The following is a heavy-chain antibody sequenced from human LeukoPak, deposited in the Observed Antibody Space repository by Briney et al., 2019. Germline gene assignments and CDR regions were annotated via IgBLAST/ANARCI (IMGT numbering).Heavy chain of an antibody. Sequence: GASVKVSCKASGYTFTSYYMHWVRQAPGQGLEWMGIINPSGGSTSYAQKFQGGVTMTRDTSTSTVYMELSSLRSEDTAVYYCARAVATPLYFDYWGQGTLVTVSP. V-gene: IGHV1-46*03. CDR3: ARAVATPLYFDY. D-gene: IGHD5-12*01. CDR2: INPSGGST. J-gene: IGHJ4*02. CDR1: GYTFTSYY.